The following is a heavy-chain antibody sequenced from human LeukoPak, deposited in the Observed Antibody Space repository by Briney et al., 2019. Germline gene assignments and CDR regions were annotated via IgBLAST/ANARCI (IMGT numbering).Heavy chain of an antibody. Sequence: SETLSLTCTVSGGSISSYQWSWIRQPPGKGLEWIGNIYYSGSANYNPSLKSRVIISVDTSKNQFSLKLSPVTAADTAVYYCARVGVDYSGNIIKYFFDYWGQGTLVTVSS. CDR2: IYYSGSA. CDR1: GGSISSYQ. D-gene: IGHD4-23*01. J-gene: IGHJ4*02. V-gene: IGHV4-59*01. CDR3: ARVGVDYSGNIIKYFFDY.